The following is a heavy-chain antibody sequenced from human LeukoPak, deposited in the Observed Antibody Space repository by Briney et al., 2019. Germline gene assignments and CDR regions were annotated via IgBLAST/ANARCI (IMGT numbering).Heavy chain of an antibody. D-gene: IGHD4-17*01. J-gene: IGHJ3*02. CDR3: AREKRPYGDYRAFDI. CDR2: IYHSGST. CDR1: GGSISSGGYS. Sequence: SETLSLTCAVSGGSISSGGYSWSWIRQPPGKGLEWIGYIYHSGSTYYNPSLKSRVTISVDRSKNQFSLKLSSVTAADTAVYYCAREKRPYGDYRAFDIWGQGTMVTVSS. V-gene: IGHV4-30-2*01.